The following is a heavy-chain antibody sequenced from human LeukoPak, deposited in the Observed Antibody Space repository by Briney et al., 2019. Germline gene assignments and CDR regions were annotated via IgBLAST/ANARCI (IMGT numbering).Heavy chain of an antibody. D-gene: IGHD2-2*01. Sequence: ASVKVSCKASGGTFSSYAISWVRQAPGQGLEWMGGIIPIFGTANYAQKFQGRVTITADESTRTAYMELSSLRSEDTAVYCCARALTGGYCSSTSCYRGGFDYWGQGTLVTVSS. J-gene: IGHJ4*02. V-gene: IGHV1-69*13. CDR2: IIPIFGTA. CDR3: ARALTGGYCSSTSCYRGGFDY. CDR1: GGTFSSYA.